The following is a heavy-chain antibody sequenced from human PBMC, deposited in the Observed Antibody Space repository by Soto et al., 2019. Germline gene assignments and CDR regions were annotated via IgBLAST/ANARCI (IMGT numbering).Heavy chain of an antibody. Sequence: QVQLAQSGAEVKKPGASVKVSCKASGYTFTHYYIHWVRQAPGQGLEWMGMMNPSGGKGGHAQKFQGRVTMTGDTSTTTVYMELSSLTSEDTAVYYCARVGGLGFDPWGQGTLVTVSS. CDR1: GYTFTHYY. J-gene: IGHJ5*02. CDR2: MNPSGGKG. CDR3: ARVGGLGFDP. V-gene: IGHV1-46*01. D-gene: IGHD3-16*01.